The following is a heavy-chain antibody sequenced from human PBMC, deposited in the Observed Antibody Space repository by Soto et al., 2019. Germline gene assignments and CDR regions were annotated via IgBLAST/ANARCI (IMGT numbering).Heavy chain of an antibody. CDR2: INSDGSST. CDR3: ASPHNSGYDPYYFDY. Sequence: SLRLSCAASGFTFSSYWMHWVRQAPGKGLVWVSRINSDGSSTSYADSVKGRFTISRDNAKNTLYLQMNSLRAEDTAVYYCASPHNSGYDPYYFDYWGQGTLVTVSS. J-gene: IGHJ4*02. V-gene: IGHV3-74*01. D-gene: IGHD5-12*01. CDR1: GFTFSSYW.